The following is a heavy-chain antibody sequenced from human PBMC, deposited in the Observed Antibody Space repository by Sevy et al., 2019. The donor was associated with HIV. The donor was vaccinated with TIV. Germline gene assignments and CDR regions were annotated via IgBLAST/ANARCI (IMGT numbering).Heavy chain of an antibody. CDR2: IYSGGST. D-gene: IGHD3-3*01. V-gene: IGHV3-66*01. CDR1: GFTVSSNY. Sequence: GGSLRLSCAASGFTVSSNYMSWVRQAPGKGLEWVSVIYSGGSTYYADSVKGRFTISRDNSKNTLYLQMNSLRAEDTAVYYCAGARGYYDCWSASGWYYGMDVWGQGTTVTVSS. CDR3: AGARGYYDCWSASGWYYGMDV. J-gene: IGHJ6*02.